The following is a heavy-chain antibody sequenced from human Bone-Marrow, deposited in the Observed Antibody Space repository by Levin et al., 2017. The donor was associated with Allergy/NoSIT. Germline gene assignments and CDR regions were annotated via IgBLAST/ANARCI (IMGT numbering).Heavy chain of an antibody. V-gene: IGHV1-2*02. Sequence: GESLKISCKASGYTFTAYYIHWVRQAPGQGLEWMGWINPESGGTNYAQRFKGRVTMTRDTSTSTVYMELSRLTSDDTALYFCTRDDRLDTNMDVWGQGTTVTVSS. CDR2: INPESGGT. CDR3: TRDDRLDTNMDV. CDR1: GYTFTAYY. D-gene: IGHD3/OR15-3a*01. J-gene: IGHJ6*02.